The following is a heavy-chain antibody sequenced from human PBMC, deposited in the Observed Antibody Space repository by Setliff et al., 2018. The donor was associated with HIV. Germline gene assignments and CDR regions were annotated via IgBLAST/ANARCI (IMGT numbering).Heavy chain of an antibody. J-gene: IGHJ4*02. V-gene: IGHV1-2*02. CDR1: QSLVTHYH. D-gene: IGHD5-12*01. Sequence: ASVKVSCKASQSLVTHYHLHWVRQAPGQGLEWMGWINPKNGVTNYARKFQGRVTMTGDTSISAVYMDLSRLRSDDTAVYYCARAWGGSGYYAFDHWGQGTLVTVSS. CDR3: ARAWGGSGYYAFDH. CDR2: INPKNGVT.